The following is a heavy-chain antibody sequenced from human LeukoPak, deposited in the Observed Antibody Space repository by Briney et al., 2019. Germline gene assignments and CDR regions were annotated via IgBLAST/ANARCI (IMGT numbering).Heavy chain of an antibody. D-gene: IGHD5-18*01. J-gene: IGHJ4*02. CDR2: IWNDGSNK. Sequence: PGRSLRLSCEASGFTFSIYGMHWVRQAPGKGLEWVAVIWNDGSNKYYTDSVKGRFIISRDNSKNTLFLQMNTLRAEDTAVYYCARVIRGSYGSDYWGQGTLVTVSS. CDR1: GFTFSIYG. CDR3: ARVIRGSYGSDY. V-gene: IGHV3-33*01.